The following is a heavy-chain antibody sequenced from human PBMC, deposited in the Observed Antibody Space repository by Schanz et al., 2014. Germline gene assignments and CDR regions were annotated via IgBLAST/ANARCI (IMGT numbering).Heavy chain of an antibody. CDR2: IGNGGVTI. CDR1: GFPFSDYF. J-gene: IGHJ2*01. CDR3: AKDAPYPFDL. Sequence: QVQLVDSGGGLVKPGGSLRLSCTASGFPFSDYFMAWIRQPPGRGLEWVSYIGNGGVTIYYADSVKGRFTISRDSSKNSLYLQMNSLRAGDAAVYYCAKDAPYPFDLWGRGTLSTVSS. V-gene: IGHV3-11*01.